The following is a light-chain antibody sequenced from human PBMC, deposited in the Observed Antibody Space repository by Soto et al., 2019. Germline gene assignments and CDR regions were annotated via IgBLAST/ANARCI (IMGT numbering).Light chain of an antibody. CDR1: SSDVGGYNH. V-gene: IGLV2-11*01. J-gene: IGLJ2*01. Sequence: HSVLTQPRSVSGSPGQSVTISCTGTSSDVGGYNHVSWYQQHPGKAPKYMIYDVSKRPSGVPDRFSGSKSGNTASLTISGLQAEDESDYYCCSYAGSYTFVFGGGTKLTVL. CDR3: CSYAGSYTFV. CDR2: DVS.